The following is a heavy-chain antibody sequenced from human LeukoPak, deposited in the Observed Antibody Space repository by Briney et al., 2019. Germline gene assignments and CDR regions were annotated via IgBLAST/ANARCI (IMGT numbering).Heavy chain of an antibody. CDR1: GYTFTSYG. CDR3: ARGIWDTASYYFDY. CDR2: ISAYNGNT. V-gene: IGHV1-18*01. J-gene: IGHJ4*02. Sequence: ASVEVSCKASGYTFTSYGISWVRQAPGQGLEWMGWISAYNGNTNYAQKLQGRVTMTTDTSTSTAYMELRSLRSDDTAVYYCARGIWDTASYYFDYWGQGTLVTVSS. D-gene: IGHD5-18*01.